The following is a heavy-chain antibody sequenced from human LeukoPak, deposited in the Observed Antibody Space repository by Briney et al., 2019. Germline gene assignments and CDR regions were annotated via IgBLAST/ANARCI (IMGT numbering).Heavy chain of an antibody. V-gene: IGHV3-21*01. CDR1: GFASDTYS. Sequence: GGSLRLSCAASGFASDTYSMTWVRQAPGKGLEWVSSISSWSSFIYSADSVTGRFTISRDNAKNSLYLQMNSLRAEDTAVYYCARAGSTNSWFDPWGQGTLVIVSS. CDR2: ISSWSSFI. J-gene: IGHJ5*02. CDR3: ARAGSTNSWFDP. D-gene: IGHD2-2*01.